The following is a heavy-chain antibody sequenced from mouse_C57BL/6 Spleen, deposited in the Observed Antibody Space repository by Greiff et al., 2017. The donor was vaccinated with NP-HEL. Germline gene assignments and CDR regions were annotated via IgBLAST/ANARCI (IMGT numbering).Heavy chain of an antibody. V-gene: IGHV1-15*01. J-gene: IGHJ4*01. Sequence: QVQLKQSGAELVRPGASVTLSCKASGYTFTDYEMHWVKQTPVHGLEWIGAIDPETGGTAYNQKFKGKAILTADKSSSTAYMELRSLTSEDSAVYYCTRRIYYYGSSYAMDYWGQGTSVTVSS. D-gene: IGHD1-1*01. CDR3: TRRIYYYGSSYAMDY. CDR2: IDPETGGT. CDR1: GYTFTDYE.